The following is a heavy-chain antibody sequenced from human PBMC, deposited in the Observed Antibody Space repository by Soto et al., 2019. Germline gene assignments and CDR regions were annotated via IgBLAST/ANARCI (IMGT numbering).Heavy chain of an antibody. V-gene: IGHV3-23*01. CDR1: GFTFSGYA. CDR3: AKEEGTSMKTPGLHDH. Sequence: GGSLRLSCSASGFTFSGYAMSWVRQAPGKGLEWVLTISRTGGSTYYADSVKGRFTISRDNSNNTLYLQMNSLRADDTAVYYCAKEEGTSMKTPGLHDHWGQGTLVTVSS. CDR2: ISRTGGST. J-gene: IGHJ4*02. D-gene: IGHD4-4*01.